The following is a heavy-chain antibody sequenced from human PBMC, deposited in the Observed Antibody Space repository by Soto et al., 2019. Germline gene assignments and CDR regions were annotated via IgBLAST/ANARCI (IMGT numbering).Heavy chain of an antibody. J-gene: IGHJ6*02. Sequence: SVKVSCQASGGSFSSYAISWVRQAPGQGLEWMGGIIPIFGTANYAQKFQGRVTITADKSTSTAYMELSSLRSEDTAVYYCARTVLRFLEWVAYYYYYGMDVWGQGTTVTVS. CDR1: GGSFSSYA. CDR2: IIPIFGTA. CDR3: ARTVLRFLEWVAYYYYYGMDV. D-gene: IGHD3-3*01. V-gene: IGHV1-69*06.